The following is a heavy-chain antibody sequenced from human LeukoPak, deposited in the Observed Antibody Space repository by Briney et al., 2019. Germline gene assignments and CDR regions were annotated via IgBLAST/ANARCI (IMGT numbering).Heavy chain of an antibody. CDR1: GFTFSSYG. D-gene: IGHD2-15*01. V-gene: IGHV3-30*18. CDR2: ISYDGSNK. CDR3: AKVCCSGGSCYPVDY. J-gene: IGHJ4*02. Sequence: GGSLRLSCAASGFTFSSYGMHWVRQAPGKGLEWVAVISYDGSNKYYADSVKGRFTISRDNSKNTLYLQMNSLRAEDTAVYYCAKVCCSGGSCYPVDYWGQGPLVTVSS.